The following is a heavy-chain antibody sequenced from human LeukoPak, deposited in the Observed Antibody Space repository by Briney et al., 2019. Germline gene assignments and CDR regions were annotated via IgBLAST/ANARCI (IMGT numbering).Heavy chain of an antibody. J-gene: IGHJ5*02. V-gene: IGHV3-74*01. D-gene: IGHD3-10*01. CDR3: ARGGVPASQDS. Sequence: GGSLTLSCTVSGFVFRNYYMHWVRQAPGKGLVWVSHINADGSITSHADSVKGRFTISRDNAKSTLYLQMNSLRPEDTAVYYCARGGVPASQDSWGQGTLVTASS. CDR2: INADGSIT. CDR1: GFVFRNYY.